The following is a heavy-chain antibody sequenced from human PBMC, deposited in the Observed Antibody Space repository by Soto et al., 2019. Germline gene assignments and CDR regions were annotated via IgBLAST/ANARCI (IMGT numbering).Heavy chain of an antibody. CDR1: GFTFGLYA. CDR3: AQNGQWLATPPVA. CDR2: ITDSFYTS. D-gene: IGHD6-19*01. J-gene: IGHJ4*02. V-gene: IGHV3-23*01. Sequence: GGSLSLSCAASGFTFGLYAIHWVCQAPVKGLEWVADITDSFYTSKEADSVKGRFTISRDNSKSTLYLQMNSLRAEDTAIYYCAQNGQWLATPPVAWGQGSLVTVSS.